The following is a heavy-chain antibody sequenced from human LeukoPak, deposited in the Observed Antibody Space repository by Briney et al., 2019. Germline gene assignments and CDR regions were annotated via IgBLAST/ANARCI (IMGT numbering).Heavy chain of an antibody. CDR1: GGTFSSYA. Sequence: SVKVSCKASGGTFSSYAISWVRQAPGQGLEWMGGIIPMFGTTNYAQKFQGRVTITADESTSTAYMELSSLRSEDTAVYYCARGGNSMQYYFDYWGQGTLVTVSS. V-gene: IGHV1-69*13. D-gene: IGHD4-23*01. CDR3: ARGGNSMQYYFDY. CDR2: IIPMFGTT. J-gene: IGHJ4*02.